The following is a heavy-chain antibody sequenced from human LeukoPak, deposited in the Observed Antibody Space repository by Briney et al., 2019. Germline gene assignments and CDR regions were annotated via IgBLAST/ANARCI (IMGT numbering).Heavy chain of an antibody. CDR2: IIPILGIA. CDR3: ASLGTQLERPYYFDY. Sequence: SVKVSCKASGGTFSSYAISWVRQAPGQGLEWMGRIIPILGIANYAQKFQGRVTITADKSTSTAYMELSSLGSEDTAVYYCASLGTQLERPYYFDYWGQGTLVTVSS. J-gene: IGHJ4*02. D-gene: IGHD1-1*01. V-gene: IGHV1-69*04. CDR1: GGTFSSYA.